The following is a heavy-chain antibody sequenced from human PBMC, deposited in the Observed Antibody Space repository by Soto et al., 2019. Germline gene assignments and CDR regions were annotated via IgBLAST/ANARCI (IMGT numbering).Heavy chain of an antibody. CDR1: GFTFSSYG. J-gene: IGHJ4*02. CDR2: ISYDGSNK. Sequence: AGGSLRLSCAASGFTFSSYGMHWVRQAPGKGLEWVAVISYDGSNKYYADSVKGRFTISRDNSKNTLYLQMNSLRAEDTAVYYCAKLWGTSTYDSSGYPIDYWGQGTLVTVPQ. D-gene: IGHD3-22*01. V-gene: IGHV3-30*18. CDR3: AKLWGTSTYDSSGYPIDY.